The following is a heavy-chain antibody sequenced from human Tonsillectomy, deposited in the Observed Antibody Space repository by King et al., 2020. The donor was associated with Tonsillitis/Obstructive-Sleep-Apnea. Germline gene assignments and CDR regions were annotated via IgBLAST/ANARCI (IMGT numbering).Heavy chain of an antibody. D-gene: IGHD1-26*01. CDR3: ARVGHPYYYYMGV. V-gene: IGHV3-11*05. CDR2: ISTSIRYT. Sequence: QLVQSGGGLVKPGGSLRLSCAASGFTFSDYYMSWIRQAPGKGLEWLSYISTSIRYTIYADSVKGRFTISRDNVKNSLYRQMNSLRAEDTAVYYCARVGHPYYYYMGVWGKGTTVTVSS. CDR1: GFTFSDYY. J-gene: IGHJ6*03.